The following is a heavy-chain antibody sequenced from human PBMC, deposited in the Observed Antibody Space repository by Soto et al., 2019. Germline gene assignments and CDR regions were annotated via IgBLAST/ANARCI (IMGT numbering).Heavy chain of an antibody. CDR2: ISWNSGSI. Sequence: DVHLVESGGGLVQPGRSLRLSCAASGFTFDAYAMHWVRQVPGQGLEWVSGISWNSGSIGYADSVKGRFTISRDNAKNSLYLQMNSLRPEDTALYYCAKTKPEGYYYYYMDVWGKGTTVTVSS. J-gene: IGHJ6*03. CDR3: AKTKPEGYYYYYMDV. V-gene: IGHV3-9*01. CDR1: GFTFDAYA.